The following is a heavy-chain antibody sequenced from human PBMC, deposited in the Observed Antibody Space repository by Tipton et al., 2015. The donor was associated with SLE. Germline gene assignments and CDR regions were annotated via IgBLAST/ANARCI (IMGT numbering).Heavy chain of an antibody. CDR2: IYSAVSST. CDR3: AKHDSYGQSGFGY. J-gene: IGHJ4*02. D-gene: IGHD5-18*01. Sequence: AVSGFTFSDYAMSWVRQAPGKGLEWVSVIYSAVSSTYYADSVKGRFTISRDNSKNTLFLQMNSLRADDTAVYYCAKHDSYGQSGFGYWGQGTLVTVSS. CDR1: GFTFSDYA. V-gene: IGHV3-23*03.